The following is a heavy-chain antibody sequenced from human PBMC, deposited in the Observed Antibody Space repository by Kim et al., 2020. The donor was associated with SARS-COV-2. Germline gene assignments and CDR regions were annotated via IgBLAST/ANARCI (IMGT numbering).Heavy chain of an antibody. CDR2: IYYSGST. V-gene: IGHV4-59*08. J-gene: IGHJ3*02. CDR3: ARHEAVLLWFGPGAFDI. Sequence: SETLSLTRTVSGGSISSYYWSWIRQPPGKGLEWIGYIYYSGSTNYNPSLKSRVTISVDTSKNQFSLKLSSVTAADTAVYYCARHEAVLLWFGPGAFDIWGQGTMVTVSS. D-gene: IGHD3-10*01. CDR1: GGSISSYY.